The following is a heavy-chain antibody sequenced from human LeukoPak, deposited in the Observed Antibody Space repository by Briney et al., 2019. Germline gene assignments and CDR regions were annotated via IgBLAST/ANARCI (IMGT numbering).Heavy chain of an antibody. CDR1: GDSISNYI. CDR2: IYAGEGA. CDR3: AREGYSYGYYFDY. J-gene: IGHJ4*02. V-gene: IGHV4-4*07. D-gene: IGHD5-18*01. Sequence: SETLSLTCTVSGDSISNYIWSWIRQPAGKGLEWIGRIYAGEGAKYNPSLETRVTVSVDTSTNQLSLKLSSVTAADTAVYYCAREGYSYGYYFDYWGQGTLVTVSS.